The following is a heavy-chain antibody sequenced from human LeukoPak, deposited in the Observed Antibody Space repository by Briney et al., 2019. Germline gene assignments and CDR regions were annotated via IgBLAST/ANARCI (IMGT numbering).Heavy chain of an antibody. CDR1: GFTVSSNY. CDR2: IYSGGST. J-gene: IGHJ4*02. CDR3: ARTRSGGYFDY. V-gene: IGHV3-53*01. Sequence: PGGSLRLSCAASGFTVSSNYMSWVRQAPGKGLEWVSVIYSGGSTYYADSVKGRFTISRDNSKNTLYLQMNSLRAEDTAVYYCARTRSGGYFDYWGQGTLVTVSS. D-gene: IGHD2-15*01.